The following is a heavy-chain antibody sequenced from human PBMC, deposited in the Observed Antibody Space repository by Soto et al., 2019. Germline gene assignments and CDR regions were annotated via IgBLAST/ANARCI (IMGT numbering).Heavy chain of an antibody. J-gene: IGHJ3*02. CDR3: AKSEGYSFDI. V-gene: IGHV3-7*01. D-gene: IGHD1-1*01. Sequence: EVQLVESGGGLVQPGGSLRLSCAASGLSFSSHWMSWVRQAPGRGLEWVANIRQDGGEEQYSDSVKGRFTLSRDNAKNSLYLQMNGLRVEDTAVYYCAKSEGYSFDIRGQGTMVNVSS. CDR2: IRQDGGEE. CDR1: GLSFSSHW.